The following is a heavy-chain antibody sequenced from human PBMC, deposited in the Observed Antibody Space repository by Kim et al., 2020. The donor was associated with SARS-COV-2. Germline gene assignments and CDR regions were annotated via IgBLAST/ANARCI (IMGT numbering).Heavy chain of an antibody. V-gene: IGHV3-33*01. CDR2: IWYDGSNK. CDR1: GFTFSSYG. J-gene: IGHJ4*02. CDR3: ARVWGPGAAAGNSGLDY. D-gene: IGHD6-13*01. Sequence: GGSLRLSCAASGFTFSSYGMHWVRQAPGKGLEWVAVIWYDGSNKYYADSVKGRFTISRDNSKNTLYLQMNSLRAEETAVYYCARVWGPGAAAGNSGLDYWGQGTLVTVSS.